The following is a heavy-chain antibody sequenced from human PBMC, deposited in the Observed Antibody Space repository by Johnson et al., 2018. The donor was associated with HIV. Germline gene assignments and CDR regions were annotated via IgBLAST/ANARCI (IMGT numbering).Heavy chain of an antibody. J-gene: IGHJ3*02. CDR3: ARDSGAPGNDAFDI. Sequence: QEKLVESGGGVVQPGRSLRLSCAASGFIFSSYAIHWVRQAPGKGLQWVAVIGFDGTNKYYADSLKGRFTISRDNSKNTLYLQRNSLRPEDTALYFCARDSGAPGNDAFDIWGQGTMVTISS. V-gene: IGHV3-30*04. CDR1: GFIFSSYA. CDR2: IGFDGTNK. D-gene: IGHD1-26*01.